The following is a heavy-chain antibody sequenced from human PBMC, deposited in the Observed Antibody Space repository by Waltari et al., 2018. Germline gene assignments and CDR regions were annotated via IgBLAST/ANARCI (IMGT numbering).Heavy chain of an antibody. Sequence: QLRLQESGPGLVKPSETLSLTCTVSGGSISSGGYYWGRIRQSPGKGLEWIGSIYYSGSTYYNPTLESRVTISGDTSKNEFSLKLSSVTATDTAVYYCARHWKRSGYRFDPWGQGTLVTVSS. V-gene: IGHV4-39*01. CDR2: IYYSGST. D-gene: IGHD5-12*01. CDR3: ARHWKRSGYRFDP. J-gene: IGHJ5*02. CDR1: GGSISSGGYY.